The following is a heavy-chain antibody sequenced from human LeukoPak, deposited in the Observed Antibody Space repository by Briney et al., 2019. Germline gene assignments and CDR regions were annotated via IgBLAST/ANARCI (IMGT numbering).Heavy chain of an antibody. CDR3: ARDYSYGYSTFDY. Sequence: ASVKASCKASGYTFTGYYMHWVRQAPGQGLEWMGRINPNSGGTNYAQKFQGRVTMTRDTSISTAYMELSRLRSDDTAVYYCARDYSYGYSTFDYWGQGTLVTVSS. D-gene: IGHD5-18*01. CDR2: INPNSGGT. CDR1: GYTFTGYY. J-gene: IGHJ4*02. V-gene: IGHV1-2*06.